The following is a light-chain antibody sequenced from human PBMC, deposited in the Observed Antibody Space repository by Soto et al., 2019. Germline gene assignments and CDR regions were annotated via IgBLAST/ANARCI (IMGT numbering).Light chain of an antibody. Sequence: QLTQSPSFLSASVGDRVTITCRASQDIDTFFVWYQQKPGKAPTLLIYSASTLQSGVPSRFSGSGSGTEFTLAISSLQPEDFSSYYCQQLQGYPRVFGQGTKMEIK. V-gene: IGKV1-9*01. CDR1: QDIDTF. CDR2: SAS. J-gene: IGKJ1*01. CDR3: QQLQGYPRV.